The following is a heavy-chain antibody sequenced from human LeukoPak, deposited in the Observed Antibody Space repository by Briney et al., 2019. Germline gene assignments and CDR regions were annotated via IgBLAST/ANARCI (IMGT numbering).Heavy chain of an antibody. Sequence: SQTLSLTCTVSGGSLSSGDNYWGWIRQPPGKGLEWIGSIYYSGTTYYNPSLKSRVTISIDTSKNQFSLKLSSVTAADTAVYYCARDEGSAYPFDYWGQGTLVTVSS. CDR2: IYYSGTT. CDR3: ARDEGSAYPFDY. D-gene: IGHD3-22*01. V-gene: IGHV4-39*07. J-gene: IGHJ4*02. CDR1: GGSLSSGDNY.